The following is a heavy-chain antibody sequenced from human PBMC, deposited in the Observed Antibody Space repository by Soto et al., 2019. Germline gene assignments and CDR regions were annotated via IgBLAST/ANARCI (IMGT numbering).Heavy chain of an antibody. CDR3: AHYYSSGYYDDY. CDR1: GFTFSSYA. J-gene: IGHJ4*02. Sequence: GSLRLSCAASGFTFSSYAMSRVRQAPGKGLEWVSAISGSGGSTYYADSVKGRFTISRDNSKNTLYLQMNSLRAEDTAVYYCAHYYSSGYYDDYWGQGTLVTVSS. V-gene: IGHV3-23*01. CDR2: ISGSGGST. D-gene: IGHD3-22*01.